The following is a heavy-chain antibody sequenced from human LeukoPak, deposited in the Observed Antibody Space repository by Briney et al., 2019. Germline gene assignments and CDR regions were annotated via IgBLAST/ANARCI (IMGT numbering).Heavy chain of an antibody. CDR3: ARGQVYFDY. J-gene: IGHJ4*02. CDR2: IYYSGYT. CDR1: GGSVSSGSYY. V-gene: IGHV4-61*01. Sequence: PSETLSLTCTVSGGSVSSGSYYWSWIRQPPGKGLEWIGYIYYSGYTNYNPSLKSRVTISLDTSRNKFSLKLGSVTAADTAVYYCARGQVYFDYCGQGALVTVSS.